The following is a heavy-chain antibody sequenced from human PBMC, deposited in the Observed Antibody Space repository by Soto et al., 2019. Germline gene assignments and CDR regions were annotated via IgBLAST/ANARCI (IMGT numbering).Heavy chain of an antibody. CDR2: IYHTGRT. D-gene: IGHD3-9*01. V-gene: IGHV4-4*02. J-gene: IGHJ3*02. Sequence: QVQLQESGPSLVKPSGTLSLTCVITNTSISSSNWWSWVRQAPGKGLEWIGEIYHTGRTNYAPSLKRRVTMSIDKSNNRLSLRLTSLTAADTAVYYCVRDEAHYDILTGSSLGRAFDIWGQGTMVTVSS. CDR3: VRDEAHYDILTGSSLGRAFDI. CDR1: NTSISSSNW.